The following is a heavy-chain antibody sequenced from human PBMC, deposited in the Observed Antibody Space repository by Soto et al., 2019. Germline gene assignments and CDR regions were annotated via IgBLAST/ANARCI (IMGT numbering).Heavy chain of an antibody. CDR1: GGSFSGYY. Sequence: SETLSLTCAVYGGSFSGYYWSWIRQPPGKGLEWIGEINHSGSTNYNPSLKSRVTISVDTSKNQFSLKLSSVTAADTAVYYCARVRAPFSKRQTTYYYDSSGYSDYWGQGTLVTVSS. V-gene: IGHV4-34*01. CDR3: ARVRAPFSKRQTTYYYDSSGYSDY. J-gene: IGHJ4*02. CDR2: INHSGST. D-gene: IGHD3-22*01.